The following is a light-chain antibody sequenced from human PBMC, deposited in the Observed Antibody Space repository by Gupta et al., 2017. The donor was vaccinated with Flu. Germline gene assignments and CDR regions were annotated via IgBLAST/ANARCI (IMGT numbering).Light chain of an antibody. V-gene: IGKV3D-11*02. CDR1: QSINNY. Sequence: VLTQSPGTLSLSPGERATLSCRASQSINNYIAWYQQKPGQAPRLLIYDASSRAAGTPPRFSGSGSGTDFTLTIISLEPEDSAIYYCHQRSNWQMFGQGTKVEIK. CDR2: DAS. J-gene: IGKJ1*01. CDR3: HQRSNWQM.